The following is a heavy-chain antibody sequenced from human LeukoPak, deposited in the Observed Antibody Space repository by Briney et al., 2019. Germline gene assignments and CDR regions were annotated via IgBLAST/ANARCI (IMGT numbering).Heavy chain of an antibody. CDR3: ARASWIPTADAFC. Sequence: GGPLRLSCGAWGFPFNNYAMIGLRQAPARRPEGVSTMKGGGQTIYPDSGRGRFTLSRDLSRSTVCLQLHYLRHNHTATYYCARASWIPTADAFCWGQGTQVTVSS. CDR2: MKGGGQT. V-gene: IGHV3-23*01. D-gene: IGHD2-2*03. CDR1: GFPFNNYA. J-gene: IGHJ4*02.